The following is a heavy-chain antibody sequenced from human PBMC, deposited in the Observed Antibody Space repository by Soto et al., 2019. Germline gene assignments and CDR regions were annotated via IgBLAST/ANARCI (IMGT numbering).Heavy chain of an antibody. J-gene: IGHJ5*02. Sequence: QLQLQESGSGLVKPSQTLSLTCAVSGGSISSGGYSWSWIRQPPGKGLGWIGYIYHSGSTYYNPSLKSRATKSVHRAETQFSPKLSSVTAADTAVYYCAKSRPEMAWFDPWGQGTLVTVSS. CDR1: GGSISSGGYS. CDR2: IYHSGST. V-gene: IGHV4-30-2*01. D-gene: IGHD2-8*01. CDR3: AKSRPEMAWFDP.